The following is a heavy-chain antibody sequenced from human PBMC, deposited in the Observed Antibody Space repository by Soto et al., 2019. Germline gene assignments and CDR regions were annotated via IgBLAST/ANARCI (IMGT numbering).Heavy chain of an antibody. J-gene: IGHJ4*02. V-gene: IGHV1-69*04. D-gene: IGHD3-10*01. Sequence: GASVKVSCKASGGTFSSYAISWVRQAPGQGLEWMGRIIPILGIANYAQKFQGRVTITADKSTSTAYMELSSLRSEDTAVYYCARDQHTYYYGSGSYYSAHPKPFDYWGQGTLVTVSS. CDR3: ARDQHTYYYGSGSYYSAHPKPFDY. CDR1: GGTFSSYA. CDR2: IIPILGIA.